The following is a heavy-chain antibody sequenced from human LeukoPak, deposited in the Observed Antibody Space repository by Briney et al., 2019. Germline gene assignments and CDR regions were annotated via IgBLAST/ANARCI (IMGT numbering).Heavy chain of an antibody. D-gene: IGHD1-1*01. J-gene: IGHJ4*02. CDR1: GYTLTELS. CDR3: ATVVDNWNDFDY. CDR2: FDPEDGET. Sequence: ASVEASCKVSGYTLTELSMHWVRQAPGKGLEWVGGFDPEDGETICAQKFQGRVTMTEDTSTDTAYMELSSLRSEDTAVYYCATVVDNWNDFDYWGQGTLVTVSS. V-gene: IGHV1-24*01.